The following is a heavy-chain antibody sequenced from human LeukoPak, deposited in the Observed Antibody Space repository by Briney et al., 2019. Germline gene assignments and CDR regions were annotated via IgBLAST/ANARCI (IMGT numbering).Heavy chain of an antibody. D-gene: IGHD5-12*01. Sequence: SVKVSCKAPGFTFTSSAVQWVRQARGQRVEWIGWIVVGSGNTNYAQKFQERVTITRDMSTSTAYMELSSLRSEDTAVYYCAAERGYSGYDDGDRYFDYWGQGTLVTVSS. CDR1: GFTFTSSA. V-gene: IGHV1-58*01. CDR2: IVVGSGNT. CDR3: AAERGYSGYDDGDRYFDY. J-gene: IGHJ4*02.